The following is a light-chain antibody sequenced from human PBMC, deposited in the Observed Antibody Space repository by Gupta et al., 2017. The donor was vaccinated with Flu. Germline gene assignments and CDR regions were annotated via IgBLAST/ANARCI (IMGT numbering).Light chain of an antibody. CDR3: SSYTDANTWV. CDR2: EVT. J-gene: IGLJ1*01. Sequence: QSALTQPASVSGSPGHSITISCSGTHSDVGGDQFVTWYQHHPGRAPKLLIYEVTKRPSEISDRFSGSKSGNTASLTISGLQPEDEADYFCSSYTDANTWVFGSGSRVTVL. CDR1: HSDVGGDQF. V-gene: IGLV2-14*01.